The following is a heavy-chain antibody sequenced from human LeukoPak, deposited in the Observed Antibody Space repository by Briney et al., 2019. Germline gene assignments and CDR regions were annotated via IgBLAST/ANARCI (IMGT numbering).Heavy chain of an antibody. V-gene: IGHV1-2*02. J-gene: IGHJ4*02. Sequence: ASVKVSCTASGGTFSSYAISWVRQAPGQGLEWMGWINPNSGGTNYAQKFQGRVTMTRDTSISTAYMELSRLRSDDTAVYYCARARYSSGWTAFDYWGQGTPVTVSS. CDR2: INPNSGGT. CDR1: GGTFSSYA. CDR3: ARARYSSGWTAFDY. D-gene: IGHD6-19*01.